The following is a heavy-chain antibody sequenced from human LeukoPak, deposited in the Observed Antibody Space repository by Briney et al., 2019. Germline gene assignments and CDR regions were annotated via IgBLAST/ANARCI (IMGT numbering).Heavy chain of an antibody. V-gene: IGHV4-59*08. CDR1: GGSISSYY. D-gene: IGHD5-18*01. CDR2: IYYSGST. Sequence: PETLSLTCTVSGGSISSYYWSWIRQPPGKGLEWIGYIYYSGSTNYNPSLKSRVTISVDTSKNQFSLKLSSVTAADTAVYYCAVRGYGYGSDYWGQGTLVTVSS. CDR3: AVRGYGYGSDY. J-gene: IGHJ4*02.